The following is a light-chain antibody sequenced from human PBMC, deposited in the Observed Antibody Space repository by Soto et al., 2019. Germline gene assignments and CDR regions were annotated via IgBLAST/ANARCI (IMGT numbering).Light chain of an antibody. Sequence: QSVLTQPASVSGSPGQSITISCTGTSSDVGDYNYVSWYQQHPGKAPKLMIYEVTSRPSGVSNRFSGSKSGNTASLTISGLQAEDEADYYCSSYASSTTLYVFGTGTKLTVL. CDR2: EVT. CDR1: SSDVGDYNY. J-gene: IGLJ1*01. CDR3: SSYASSTTLYV. V-gene: IGLV2-14*01.